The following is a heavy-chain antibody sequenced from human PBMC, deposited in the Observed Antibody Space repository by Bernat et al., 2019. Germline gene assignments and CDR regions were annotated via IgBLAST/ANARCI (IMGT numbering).Heavy chain of an antibody. J-gene: IGHJ4*02. CDR3: ARHSSSSSLDYFDY. CDR1: GGSISSSSYY. Sequence: QLQLQESGPGLVKPSETLSLTCTVPGGSISSSSYYWGWIRQPPGKGLEWIGSIYYSGSTYYNPSLKSRVTISVDTSKNQFSLKLSSVTAADTAVYYCARHSSSSSLDYFDYWGQGTLVTVSS. CDR2: IYYSGST. V-gene: IGHV4-39*01. D-gene: IGHD6-6*01.